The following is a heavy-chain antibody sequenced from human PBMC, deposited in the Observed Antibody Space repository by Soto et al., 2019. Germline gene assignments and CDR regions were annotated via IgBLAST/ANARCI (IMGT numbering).Heavy chain of an antibody. CDR2: IYYSGST. CDR3: ARVGFGELLAHGMDV. J-gene: IGHJ6*02. Sequence: QVQLQESGPGLVKPSQTLSLTCTVSGGSISSGAYYWGWIRQPPGKGLEWIGYIYYSGSTYYNPSLKSRVIKSVDTSRNPLSLELMSVTAADTAVYYCARVGFGELLAHGMDVWGQGTTVTVSS. D-gene: IGHD3-10*01. CDR1: GGSISSGAYY. V-gene: IGHV4-30-4*01.